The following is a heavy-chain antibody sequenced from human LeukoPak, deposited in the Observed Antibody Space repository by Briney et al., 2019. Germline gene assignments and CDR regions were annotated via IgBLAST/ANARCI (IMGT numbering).Heavy chain of an antibody. Sequence: SETLSLTCTVSNYSISSSYYWSWIRQSPGKGLECIGYIHYTGSTNYNPSLKSRVTISVETSKNQFSLKLKSVTAADTAVYYCARGGYYGSGNDFRFDPWGQGTLVTVSS. V-gene: IGHV4-61*01. CDR3: ARGGYYGSGNDFRFDP. CDR2: IHYTGST. CDR1: NYSISSSYY. D-gene: IGHD3-10*01. J-gene: IGHJ5*02.